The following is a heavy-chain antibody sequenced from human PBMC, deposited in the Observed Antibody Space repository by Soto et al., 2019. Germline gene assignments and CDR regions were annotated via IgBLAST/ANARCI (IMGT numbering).Heavy chain of an antibody. CDR2: IYHSGST. Sequence: SETLSLTCAVSGGSINSRYWWSWVRQSPGKGLEWIGEIYHSGSTNYNPSLKSRVTISVDKSKNQFSLNLSSVTAADTAVYYCARTPPLGYFDYWGQGTLVTVSS. J-gene: IGHJ4*02. V-gene: IGHV4-4*02. CDR1: GGSINSRYW. CDR3: ARTPPLGYFDY.